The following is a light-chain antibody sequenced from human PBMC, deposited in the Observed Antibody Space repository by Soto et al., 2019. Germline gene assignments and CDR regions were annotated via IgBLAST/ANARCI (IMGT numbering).Light chain of an antibody. V-gene: IGLV2-14*01. CDR3: SSYTSSNTLYF. CDR2: EVS. J-gene: IGLJ1*01. Sequence: QSALTQPASVSGSPGQSITISCTGTSSDVGGYDYVSWYQQHPDKAPKLMIYEVSNRPSGVSSRFSGSKSGNTASLTISGLQAEDEADYYCSSYTSSNTLYFFGTGTKLTVL. CDR1: SSDVGGYDY.